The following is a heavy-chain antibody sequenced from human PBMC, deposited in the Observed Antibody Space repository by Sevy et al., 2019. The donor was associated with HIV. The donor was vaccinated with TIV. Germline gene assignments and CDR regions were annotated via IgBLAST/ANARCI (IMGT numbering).Heavy chain of an antibody. CDR1: GFTFSSYS. D-gene: IGHD3-22*01. CDR2: ISSSSSTI. J-gene: IGHJ6*02. Sequence: RLSCAASGFTFSSYSMNWVRQAPGKGLEWVSYISSSSSTIYYADSVKGRFTISRDNAKNSLYLQMNSLRDEDTAVYYCARGKRGNYYDSSGYSIQYYYYGMDVWGQGTTVTVSS. V-gene: IGHV3-48*02. CDR3: ARGKRGNYYDSSGYSIQYYYYGMDV.